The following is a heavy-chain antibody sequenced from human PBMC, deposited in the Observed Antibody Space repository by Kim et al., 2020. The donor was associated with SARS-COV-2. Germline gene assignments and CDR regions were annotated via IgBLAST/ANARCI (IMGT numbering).Heavy chain of an antibody. V-gene: IGHV1-2*02. D-gene: IGHD6-13*01. CDR2: INPNSGGT. CDR1: GYTFTGYY. Sequence: ASVKVSCKASGYTFTGYYMHWVRQAPGQGLEWMGWINPNSGGTNYAQKFQGRVTMTRDTSISTAYMELSRLRSDDTAVYYCAREAVGQQLGGRDYWGQGTLVTVSS. J-gene: IGHJ4*02. CDR3: AREAVGQQLGGRDY.